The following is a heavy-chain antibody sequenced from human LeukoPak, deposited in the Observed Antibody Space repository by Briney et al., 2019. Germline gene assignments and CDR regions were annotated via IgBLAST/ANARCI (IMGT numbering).Heavy chain of an antibody. D-gene: IGHD2-21*02. CDR3: AKSAENVVVTAIYYYYYMDV. CDR1: GFTFSNYA. J-gene: IGHJ6*03. CDR2: LSGSGGTT. Sequence: GGSLRLSCAASGFTFSNYAMNWVRQTPGKGLEWISNLSGSGGTTYYADSVKGRFTISRDNSKNTLYLQMNSLRAEDTAIFYCAKSAENVVVTAIYYYYYMDVWGKGTTVTVSS. V-gene: IGHV3-23*01.